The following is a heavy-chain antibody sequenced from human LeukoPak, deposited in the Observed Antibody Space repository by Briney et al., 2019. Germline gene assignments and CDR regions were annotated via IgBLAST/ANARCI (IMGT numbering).Heavy chain of an antibody. CDR1: GYSFTSYW. J-gene: IGHJ6*03. D-gene: IGHD5-24*01. V-gene: IGHV5-51*01. CDR2: IYPGDSDT. Sequence: GESLKISCKVSGYSFTSYWIGWVRQMPGKGLEWMGIIYPGDSDTRYSPSFQGQVTISADKSISTAYLQWSSLKASDTAMYYCARHFRDGYNRDYYMDVWGKGTTVTVSS. CDR3: ARHFRDGYNRDYYMDV.